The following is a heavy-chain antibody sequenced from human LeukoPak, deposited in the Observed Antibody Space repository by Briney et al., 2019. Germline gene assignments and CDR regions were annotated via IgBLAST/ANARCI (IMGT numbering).Heavy chain of an antibody. V-gene: IGHV1-18*01. J-gene: IGHJ3*02. CDR3: TRDHLAADGSDAFDI. CDR2: ISPYNGNT. CDR1: GYTFTSYG. Sequence: GASVKVSCKASGYTFTSYGISWVRQAPGQGLEWMGWISPYNGNTKYAQKFQGRVTVTTDTSTTTAYMDLRSLRSDDTAVYYCTRDHLAADGSDAFDIWGQGTMVTVSS. D-gene: IGHD6-13*01.